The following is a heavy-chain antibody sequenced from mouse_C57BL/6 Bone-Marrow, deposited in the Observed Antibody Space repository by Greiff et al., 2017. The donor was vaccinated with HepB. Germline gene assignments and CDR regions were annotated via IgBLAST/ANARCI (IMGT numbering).Heavy chain of an antibody. CDR3: ARSHTYWYFDV. Sequence: EVKVEESGGGLVQPGESLKLSCESNEYEFPSHDMSWVRKTPEKRLELVAAINSDGGSTFYPDTMERRFIISRDNTKKTLYLQMSSLRSEDTALYYCARSHTYWYFDVWGTGTTVTVSS. CDR2: INSDGGST. V-gene: IGHV5-2*03. J-gene: IGHJ1*03. CDR1: EYEFPSHD.